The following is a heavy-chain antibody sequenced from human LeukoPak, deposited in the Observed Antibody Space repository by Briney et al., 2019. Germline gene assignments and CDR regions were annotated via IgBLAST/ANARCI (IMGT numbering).Heavy chain of an antibody. Sequence: SETLSLTCAVYGGSFSGYYWSWIRQHPGKGLEWIGYIYYSGSTYYNPSLKSRVTISVDTSKNQFSLKLSSVTAADTAVYYCARGRRDYDILTGYSPQDYFDYWGQGTLVTVSS. D-gene: IGHD3-9*01. CDR1: GGSFSGYY. J-gene: IGHJ4*02. CDR2: IYYSGST. CDR3: ARGRRDYDILTGYSPQDYFDY. V-gene: IGHV4-31*11.